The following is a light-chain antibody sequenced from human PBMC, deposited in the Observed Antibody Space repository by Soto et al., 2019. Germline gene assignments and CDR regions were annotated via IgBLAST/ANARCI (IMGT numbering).Light chain of an antibody. CDR2: DVT. J-gene: IGLJ1*01. V-gene: IGLV2-14*03. CDR3: TSYTSSSTSYV. CDR1: SSDVGRYNY. Sequence: QSALTQPASVSGSPGQSITISCTGTSSDVGRYNYVSWYQQHPGKAPKLMIFDVTNRPSGISNRFSGSKSGNTASLTISGLQAEDEADYYCTSYTSSSTSYVFGTGTKVTV.